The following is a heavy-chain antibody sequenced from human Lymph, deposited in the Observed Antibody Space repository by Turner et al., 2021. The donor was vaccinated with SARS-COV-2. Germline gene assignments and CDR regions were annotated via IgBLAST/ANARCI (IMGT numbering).Heavy chain of an antibody. V-gene: IGHV4-59*01. CDR2: IYYRGST. D-gene: IGHD2-21*02. Sequence: QVQLQESGPRLVKPLETRSPTCTVSGGSMTSNYWSWIRQPPGKRLEWIEYIYYRGSTNYNPSLKSRVTISVDTSKNQFSLKLTSVTAADTAIYYCARETVNNWVDPWGQGILVTVSS. CDR1: GGSMTSNY. CDR3: ARETVNNWVDP. J-gene: IGHJ5*02.